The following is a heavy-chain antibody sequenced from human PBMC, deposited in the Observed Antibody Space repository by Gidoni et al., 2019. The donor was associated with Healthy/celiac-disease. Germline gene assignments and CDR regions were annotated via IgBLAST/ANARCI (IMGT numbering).Heavy chain of an antibody. CDR2: ISGSGGST. J-gene: IGHJ4*02. V-gene: IGHV3-23*01. Sequence: EVQLLESGGGLVQPGGSLRLSCAASGFTFSSYAMSWVRQAPGKGLEWVSAISGSGGSTYYADSVKGRFTISRDNSKNTRYLQRNSLRAEDTAVYSCAKLGGGYSSGGGRDYWGQGTLVTVSS. CDR3: AKLGGGYSSGGGRDY. D-gene: IGHD6-19*01. CDR1: GFTFSSYA.